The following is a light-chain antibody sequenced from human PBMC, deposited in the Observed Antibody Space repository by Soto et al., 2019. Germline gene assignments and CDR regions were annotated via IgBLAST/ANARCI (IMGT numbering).Light chain of an antibody. CDR3: QQYNQWPIT. J-gene: IGKJ5*01. V-gene: IGKV3-15*01. CDR2: GAF. Sequence: EIVLTQSPGTLSLSPGERATLSCRASQSVSSSYLAWYQQKPGQAPRLLIHGAFTRATGIPARFSGSGSGTEFTLTISSLQSEDFAVFYCQQYNQWPITFGQGTRLEIK. CDR1: QSVSSSY.